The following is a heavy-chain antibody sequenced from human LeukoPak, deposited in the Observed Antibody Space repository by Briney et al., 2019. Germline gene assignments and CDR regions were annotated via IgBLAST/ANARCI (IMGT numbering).Heavy chain of an antibody. D-gene: IGHD7-27*01. CDR2: INHSGST. Sequence: PSETLSLTCAVYGGSFSGYYWSWIRQPPGKGLEWIGEINHSGSTNYNPSLKSRVTISVDTSKNQFSLKLSSVTAADTAVYYCARAGGWGTFDYWGQGTLVTVSS. V-gene: IGHV4-34*01. CDR1: GGSFSGYY. J-gene: IGHJ4*02. CDR3: ARAGGWGTFDY.